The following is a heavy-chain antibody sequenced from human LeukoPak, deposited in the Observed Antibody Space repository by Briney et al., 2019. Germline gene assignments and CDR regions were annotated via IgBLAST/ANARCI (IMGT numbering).Heavy chain of an antibody. Sequence: SETLSLTCTVSGGSISSYYWSWIRPPPGKGLEWIGYIYYSGSTNYNPSLKSRVTISVDTSKNQFSLKLSSVTAADTAVYYCARASSSSPLAYWGQGTLVTVSS. V-gene: IGHV4-59*01. D-gene: IGHD6-6*01. CDR3: ARASSSSPLAY. CDR2: IYYSGST. J-gene: IGHJ4*02. CDR1: GGSISSYY.